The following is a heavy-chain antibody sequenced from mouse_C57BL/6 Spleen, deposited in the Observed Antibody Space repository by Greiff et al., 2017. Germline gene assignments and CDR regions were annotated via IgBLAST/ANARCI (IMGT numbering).Heavy chain of an antibody. Sequence: QVQLQQSGAELVRPGASVKLSCKASGYTFTDYYINWVKQRPGQGLEWIARIYPGSGNTYYNEKFKGKATLTAEKSSSTAYMQLSSLTSEDSAVYFCARDYSNFSWLAYWGQGTLVTVSA. V-gene: IGHV1-76*01. D-gene: IGHD2-5*01. J-gene: IGHJ3*01. CDR3: ARDYSNFSWLAY. CDR1: GYTFTDYY. CDR2: IYPGSGNT.